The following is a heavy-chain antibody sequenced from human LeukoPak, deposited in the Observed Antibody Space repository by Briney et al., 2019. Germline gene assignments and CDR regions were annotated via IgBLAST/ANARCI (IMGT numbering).Heavy chain of an antibody. D-gene: IGHD5-24*01. J-gene: IGHJ3*02. CDR2: IYYSGST. CDR3: ARQMATIKDDAFDI. CDR1: GGSISSYY. V-gene: IGHV4-59*08. Sequence: SETLSLTCTVSGGSISSYYWSWIRQPPGKGLEWIGYIYYSGSTNYNPSLKSRVTISVDTSKNQFSLKLSSVTAADTAVYYCARQMATIKDDAFDIWGQGTMVTVSS.